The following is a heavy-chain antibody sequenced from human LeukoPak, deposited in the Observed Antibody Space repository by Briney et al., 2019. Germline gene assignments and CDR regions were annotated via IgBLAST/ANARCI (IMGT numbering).Heavy chain of an antibody. CDR2: ISSSSSYT. D-gene: IGHD2-15*01. Sequence: GGSLRLSCAASGFTFSDYYMSWIRQAPGKGLEWVSYISSSSSYTNYADSVKGRFTISRDNAKDSLYLQMNSLRAEDTAVYYCARMGPDIVSTIPNYYYYGMDVWGQGTTVTVSS. CDR1: GFTFSDYY. V-gene: IGHV3-11*06. CDR3: ARMGPDIVSTIPNYYYYGMDV. J-gene: IGHJ6*02.